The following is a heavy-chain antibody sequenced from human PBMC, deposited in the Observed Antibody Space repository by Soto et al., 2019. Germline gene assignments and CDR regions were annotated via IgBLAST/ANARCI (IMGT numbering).Heavy chain of an antibody. V-gene: IGHV1-18*01. Sequence: VSVKVSCKASGYTFXSYGISWVRQAPGQGLEWMGWISAYNGNTNYAQKLQGRVTMTTDTSTSTAYMELRSLRSDDTAVYYCARDLGPIVSKHYYYYAMDVWGQGTTVTVSS. CDR2: ISAYNGNT. D-gene: IGHD3-22*01. J-gene: IGHJ6*02. CDR3: ARDLGPIVSKHYYYYAMDV. CDR1: GYTFXSYG.